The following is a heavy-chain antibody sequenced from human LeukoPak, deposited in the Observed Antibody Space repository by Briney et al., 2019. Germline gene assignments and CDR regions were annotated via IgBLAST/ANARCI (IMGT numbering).Heavy chain of an antibody. CDR3: TTDLLYSSSSGVGDY. D-gene: IGHD6-6*01. V-gene: IGHV3-30*02. J-gene: IGHJ4*02. Sequence: GGSLRLSCAASGFTFSSYGMHWVRQAPGKGLEWVAFIRYDGSNKYYADSVKGRFTISRDISKNTLYLQMNSLRAEDTAVYYCTTDLLYSSSSGVGDYWGQGTLVTVSS. CDR2: IRYDGSNK. CDR1: GFTFSSYG.